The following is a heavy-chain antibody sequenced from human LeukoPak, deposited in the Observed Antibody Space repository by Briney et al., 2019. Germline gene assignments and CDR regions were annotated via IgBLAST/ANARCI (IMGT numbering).Heavy chain of an antibody. V-gene: IGHV4-4*02. D-gene: IGHD3-3*01. J-gene: IGHJ3*02. CDR1: GGSISSSNW. Sequence: SGTLSLACAVSGGSISSSNWWSWVRQPPGKGLEWIGEIYHSGSTNYNPSLKNRVTISVDKSKNQFSLKLSSVTAADTAVYYCARGGITIFGVVGRAFDIGGQGTMVTVSS. CDR2: IYHSGST. CDR3: ARGGITIFGVVGRAFDI.